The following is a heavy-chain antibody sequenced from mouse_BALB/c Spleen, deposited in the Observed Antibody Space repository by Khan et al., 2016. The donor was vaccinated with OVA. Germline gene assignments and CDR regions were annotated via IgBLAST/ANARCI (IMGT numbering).Heavy chain of an antibody. CDR2: INTETGEP. D-gene: IGHD2-14*01. J-gene: IGHJ2*01. Sequence: QIQLVQSGPELKKPGETVKISCKASGYTFTDYSMHWVKQAPGKGLKWMGWINTETGEPTYADDFKGRFAFSLETSASTAYLQINNLKNEDTATYFCARDRYDSFAYWGQGTPLTVSA. CDR3: ARDRYDSFAY. CDR1: GYTFTDYS. V-gene: IGHV9-2-1*01.